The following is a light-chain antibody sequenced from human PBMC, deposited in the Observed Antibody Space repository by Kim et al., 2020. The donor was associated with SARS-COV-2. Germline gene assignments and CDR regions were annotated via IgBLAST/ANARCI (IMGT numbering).Light chain of an antibody. CDR2: NAS. Sequence: EILMTQFQATFSGSPGKRGTLSCRASQSVGTNVAWYQQRPGQAPRLLIYNASTRATGIPARFSGSGSGTEFTLTISGLQSEDFAVYYCQQYDKWPPGKFGQGTKVDIK. V-gene: IGKV3-15*01. CDR3: QQYDKWPPGK. J-gene: IGKJ1*01. CDR1: QSVGTN.